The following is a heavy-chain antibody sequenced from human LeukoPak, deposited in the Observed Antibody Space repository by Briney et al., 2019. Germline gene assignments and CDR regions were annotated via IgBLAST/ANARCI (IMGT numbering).Heavy chain of an antibody. V-gene: IGHV1-24*01. CDR2: FDPEDGET. D-gene: IGHD3-16*01. CDR3: ATRGQGAYFDY. Sequence: ASVKVSCKVSGYTLTELSMHWVRQAPGKGLEWMGGFDPEDGETIYAQKFQGRVTTTEDTSTDTAYMELSSLRSEDTAVYYCATRGQGAYFDYWGKGILVTVSS. CDR1: GYTLTELS. J-gene: IGHJ4*02.